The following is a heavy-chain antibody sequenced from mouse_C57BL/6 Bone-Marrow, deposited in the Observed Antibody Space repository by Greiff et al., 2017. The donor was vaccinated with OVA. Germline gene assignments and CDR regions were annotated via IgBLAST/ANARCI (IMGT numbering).Heavy chain of an antibody. CDR2: IWSGGST. D-gene: IGHD2-4*01. J-gene: IGHJ3*01. V-gene: IGHV2-2*01. CDR1: GFSLTSYG. Sequence: QVQLKQSGPGLVQPSQSLSITCTVSGFSLTSYGVHWVRQSPGKGLEWLGVIWSGGSTDYNAAFISRLSISKDNSKSQVFFKMNSLQADDTAIYYCARNDDDYLAWFAYWGQGTLVTVSA. CDR3: ARNDDDYLAWFAY.